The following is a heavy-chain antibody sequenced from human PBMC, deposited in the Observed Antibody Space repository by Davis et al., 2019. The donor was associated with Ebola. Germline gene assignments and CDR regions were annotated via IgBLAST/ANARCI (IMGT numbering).Heavy chain of an antibody. V-gene: IGHV3-64*04. D-gene: IGHD3-10*01. CDR1: GFTFSSYA. J-gene: IGHJ6*02. CDR3: AKKGAGSYYYYYGMDV. CDR2: ISSNGGRT. Sequence: PGGSLRLSCSASGFTFSSYAMHWVRQAPGKGLEYVSAISSNGGRTYYADSVKGRFTISRDNSKNTLYLQMNSLRAEDTAVYYCAKKGAGSYYYYYGMDVWGQGTTVTVSS.